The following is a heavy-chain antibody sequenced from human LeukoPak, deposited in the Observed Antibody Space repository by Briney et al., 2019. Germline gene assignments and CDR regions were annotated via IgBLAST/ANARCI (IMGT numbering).Heavy chain of an antibody. CDR2: IYYSGST. V-gene: IGHV4-59*01. CDR1: GDSISSYY. CDR3: ARGQGKLWFGYL. D-gene: IGHD3-10*01. J-gene: IGHJ5*02. Sequence: SETLSLTCTVSGDSISSYYWSWIRQPPGKGLEWIGYIYYSGSTNYNPSLKSRVTISVDTSKNQFSLKLSSVTAADTAVYYCARGQGKLWFGYLWGQGTLVTVSS.